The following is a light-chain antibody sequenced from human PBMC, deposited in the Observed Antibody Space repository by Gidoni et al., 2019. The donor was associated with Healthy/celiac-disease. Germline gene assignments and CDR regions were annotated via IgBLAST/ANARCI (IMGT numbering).Light chain of an antibody. CDR3: QQYNSFLT. CDR2: KAS. CDR1: QRIRSG. J-gene: IGKJ4*01. Sequence: DIQMTQAPATLAASVGDRVTITCRASQRIRSGFAWYQQKPGKAPKLLIYKASSLESGVPSRFSGSGSGTEFTLTISSLQPDDFATYYCQQYNSFLTCGGGTKVEIK. V-gene: IGKV1-5*03.